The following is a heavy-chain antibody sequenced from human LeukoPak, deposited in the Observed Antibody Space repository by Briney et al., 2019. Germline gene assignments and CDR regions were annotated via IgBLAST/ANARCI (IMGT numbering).Heavy chain of an antibody. CDR2: INHSGST. CDR3: ARLYYGSGSYPWNYYYYMDV. CDR1: GGSFSAYY. J-gene: IGHJ6*03. Sequence: PSETLSLTCAVYGGSFSAYYWSWIRQPPGKGLEWIGEINHSGSTNYNPSLKSRVTISLDTSKNQFSLKLSSVTAADTAVYYCARLYYGSGSYPWNYYYYMDVWGKGTTVTISS. D-gene: IGHD3-10*01. V-gene: IGHV4-34*01.